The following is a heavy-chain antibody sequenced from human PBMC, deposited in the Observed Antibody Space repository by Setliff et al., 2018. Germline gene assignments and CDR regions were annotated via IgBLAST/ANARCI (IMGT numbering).Heavy chain of an antibody. CDR2: IYYSGST. Sequence: SETLSLTCTVSGGSISSGSYYWGWIRQPPGKGLEWIGSIYYSGSTYYNPSLKSRVTISVDTSKNQFSLKLSSVTAADTAVYYCARDKPEGYNFWSGYLGGGLMDVWGQGTTVTVSS. D-gene: IGHD3-3*01. J-gene: IGHJ6*02. CDR3: ARDKPEGYNFWSGYLGGGLMDV. CDR1: GGSISSGSYY. V-gene: IGHV4-39*07.